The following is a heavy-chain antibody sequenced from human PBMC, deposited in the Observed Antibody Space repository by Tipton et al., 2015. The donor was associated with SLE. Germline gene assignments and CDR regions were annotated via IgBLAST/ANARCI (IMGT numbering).Heavy chain of an antibody. CDR1: GGPISSYY. CDR3: AREASYCGGDCYPSWFDP. V-gene: IGHV4-59*12. CDR2: IYYSGST. D-gene: IGHD2-21*01. Sequence: TLSLTCTVSGGPISSYYWSWIRQPPGKGLEWIGYIYYSGSTNYNPSLKSRVTISVDTSKNQFSLKLSSVTAADTAVYYCAREASYCGGDCYPSWFDPWGQGTLVTVSS. J-gene: IGHJ5*02.